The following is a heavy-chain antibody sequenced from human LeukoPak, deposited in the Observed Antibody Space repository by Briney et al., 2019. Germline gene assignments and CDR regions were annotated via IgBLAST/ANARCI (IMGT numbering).Heavy chain of an antibody. CDR1: GYSISSGYY. Sequence: SETLSLTCAVSGYSISSGYYWGWIRQPPGKGLEWIGSIYHSGSTNYNPSLKSRVTISVDTSKNQFSLKLSSVTAADTAVYYCARRTQGWLLLSNFDYWGQGTLVTVSS. CDR2: IYHSGST. V-gene: IGHV4-38-2*01. CDR3: ARRTQGWLLLSNFDY. D-gene: IGHD3-22*01. J-gene: IGHJ4*02.